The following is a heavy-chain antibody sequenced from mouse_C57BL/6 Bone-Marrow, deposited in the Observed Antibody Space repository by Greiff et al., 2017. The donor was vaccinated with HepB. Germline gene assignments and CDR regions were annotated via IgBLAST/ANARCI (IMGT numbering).Heavy chain of an antibody. CDR1: GYTFTDHT. D-gene: IGHD1-1*01. CDR2: IYPRDGST. V-gene: IGHV1-78*01. Sequence: VQRVESDAELVKPGASVKISCKVSGYTFTDHTIHWMKQRPEQGLEWIGYIYPRDGSTKYNEKFKGKATLTADKSSSTAYMQLNSLTSEDSAVYFCARKDLYYGYYFDYWGQGTTLTVSS. CDR3: ARKDLYYGYYFDY. J-gene: IGHJ2*01.